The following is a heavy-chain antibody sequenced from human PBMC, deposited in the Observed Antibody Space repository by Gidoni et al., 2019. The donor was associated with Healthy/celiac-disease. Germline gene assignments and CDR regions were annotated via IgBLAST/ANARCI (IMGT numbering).Heavy chain of an antibody. CDR1: GFTFDDYA. CDR3: AKAGSYSSSSGDFDY. CDR2: ISWNSGSI. V-gene: IGHV3-9*01. Sequence: EVQLVESGGGLVQPGRFLRLSCAASGFTFDDYAMLWVRQAPGKGLAWVSGISWNSGSIGYADSVKGRFTISRDNAKNSLYLQMNSLRAEDTALYYCAKAGSYSSSSGDFDYWGQGTLVTVSS. D-gene: IGHD6-6*01. J-gene: IGHJ4*02.